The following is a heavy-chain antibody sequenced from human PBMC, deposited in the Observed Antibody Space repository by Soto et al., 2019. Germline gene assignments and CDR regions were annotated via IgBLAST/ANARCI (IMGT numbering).Heavy chain of an antibody. CDR2: IRSKVNNYAT. Sequence: EVPLVESGGGLVQPGGSLKLSCEASGFIFSDSAIHWVRQASGKGPEWVGRIRSKVNNYATVYAASVKGRFTISRADSMNTAYLQMNSLKPEDTAVYYCSRRRDWTAMDPLDYWGQGTLVTVSS. V-gene: IGHV3-73*02. J-gene: IGHJ4*02. CDR3: SRRRDWTAMDPLDY. CDR1: GFIFSDSA. D-gene: IGHD5-18*01.